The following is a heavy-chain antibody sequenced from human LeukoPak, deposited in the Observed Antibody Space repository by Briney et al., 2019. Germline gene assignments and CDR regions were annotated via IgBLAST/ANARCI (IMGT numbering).Heavy chain of an antibody. CDR3: ARGHGDYVWGSYRLFWFDP. V-gene: IGHV1-8*01. Sequence: ASVKVSCKASGYTFTSYDINWVRQATGQGLEWMGWMNPNSGNTGYAQKFQGRVTMTRNTSISTAYMGLSSLRSEDTAVYYCARGHGDYVWGSYRLFWFDPWGQGTLVTVSS. J-gene: IGHJ5*02. CDR1: GYTFTSYD. D-gene: IGHD3-16*02. CDR2: MNPNSGNT.